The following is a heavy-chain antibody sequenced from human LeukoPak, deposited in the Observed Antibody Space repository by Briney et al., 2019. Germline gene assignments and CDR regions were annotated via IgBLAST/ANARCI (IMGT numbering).Heavy chain of an antibody. J-gene: IGHJ4*02. CDR1: GFTFSSYG. CDR2: IRYDGSNK. V-gene: IGHV3-30*02. Sequence: GGSLRLSCAASGFTFSSYGMHWVRQAPGKGLEWVAFIRYDGSNKYYADSVKGRFTISRDNSKNTLYLQMNSLRAEDTAVYYCATWDIVVVPAATDFDYWGQGTLVTVSS. CDR3: ATWDIVVVPAATDFDY. D-gene: IGHD2-2*01.